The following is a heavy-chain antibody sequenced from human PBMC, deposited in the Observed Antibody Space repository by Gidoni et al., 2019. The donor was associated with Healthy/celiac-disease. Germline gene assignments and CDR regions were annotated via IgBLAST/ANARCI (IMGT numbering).Heavy chain of an antibody. CDR1: SCRITSYC. V-gene: IGHV5-51*03. CDR3: ALLGGGGSGWYPAAEYFQH. J-gene: IGHJ1*01. CDR2: IYPCDSDT. D-gene: IGHD6-19*01. Sequence: VLLLHSGADVTMPGESLKLSCKCSSCRITSYCIGWVRQMPGKGLEWMGIIYPCDSDTRYSPSFQGQVTISADKSISTAYLQWSSLKASDTAMYYCALLGGGGSGWYPAAEYFQHWGQGTLVTVSS.